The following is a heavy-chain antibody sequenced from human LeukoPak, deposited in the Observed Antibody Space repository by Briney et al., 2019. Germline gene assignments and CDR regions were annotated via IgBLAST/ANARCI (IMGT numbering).Heavy chain of an antibody. J-gene: IGHJ4*02. CDR1: GASFSSSTYY. D-gene: IGHD6-13*01. V-gene: IGHV4-39*01. CDR3: GRHAGGISATGTRPFDY. CDR2: IYYSEST. Sequence: SETLSLTCTLSGASFSSSTYYWGWIRQPPGKGLEWFVIIYYSESTYYTPSLQIRVTMSVYTSKNQFSLKLSYVTAADTAVYYCGRHAGGISATGTRPFDYWGQGTLVTVSS.